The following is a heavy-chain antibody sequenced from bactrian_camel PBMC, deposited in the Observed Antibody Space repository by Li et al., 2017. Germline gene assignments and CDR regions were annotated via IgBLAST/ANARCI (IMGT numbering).Heavy chain of an antibody. Sequence: QLVESGGGSVQAGGSLRLSCEVSGNIDGTNCIGWFRQYPGKEREGVAALDSRGGEIHYVDSVKGRFTISQDNAEATVFLQMNSLKPEDTAMYYCATRTYCAGSNWSALVQWKNWGQGTQ. V-gene: IGHV3S53*01. J-gene: IGHJ4*01. D-gene: IGHD7*01. CDR3: ATRTYCAGSNWSALVQWKN. CDR2: LDSRGGEI. CDR1: GNIDGTNC.